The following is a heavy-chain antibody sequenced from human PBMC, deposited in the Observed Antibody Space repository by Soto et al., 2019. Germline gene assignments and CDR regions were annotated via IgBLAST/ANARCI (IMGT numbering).Heavy chain of an antibody. J-gene: IGHJ6*02. Sequence: GGSLRLSCAASGFTFSSYAMSWVRQAPGKGLEWVSAISGSGGSTYYADSVKGRFTISRDNSKNTLYLQMNSLRAEDTAVYYCAKDPGYSSGWQYYGMDVWGQGTTVTVSS. V-gene: IGHV3-23*01. CDR1: GFTFSSYA. CDR2: ISGSGGST. CDR3: AKDPGYSSGWQYYGMDV. D-gene: IGHD6-19*01.